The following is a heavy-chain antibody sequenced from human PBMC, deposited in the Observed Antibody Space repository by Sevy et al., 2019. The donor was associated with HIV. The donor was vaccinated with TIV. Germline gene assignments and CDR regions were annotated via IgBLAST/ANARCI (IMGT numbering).Heavy chain of an antibody. D-gene: IGHD3-16*01. CDR3: ATGGRSSLFDY. CDR2: ISGSGGST. V-gene: IGHV3-23*01. Sequence: GGSLRLSCAASGFTFSSYAMSWVRQAPGKGLEWVSAISGSGGSTYYADSVKGRFTISRDNSKNTLYLQMNSLRAEDTAVYYGATGGRSSLFDYWGQGTLVTVSS. CDR1: GFTFSSYA. J-gene: IGHJ4*02.